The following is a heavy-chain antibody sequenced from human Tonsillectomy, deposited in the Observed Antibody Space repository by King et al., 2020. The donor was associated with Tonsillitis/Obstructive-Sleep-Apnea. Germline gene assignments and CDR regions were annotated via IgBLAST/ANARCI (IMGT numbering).Heavy chain of an antibody. J-gene: IGHJ3*02. V-gene: IGHV5-51*01. CDR1: GYSFTNYW. CDR2: IYPGDPYT. Sequence: QLVQSGAEVKKSGESLKISCKGSGYSFTNYWIGWVRQMPGKGLEWMGIIYPGDPYTRYSPSFQGPVTISADKSIRTAYLQWSSLKASDTAMYYCARRLVVPQNNAFDIWGQGTMVIVSS. CDR3: ARRLVVPQNNAFDI. D-gene: IGHD3-22*01.